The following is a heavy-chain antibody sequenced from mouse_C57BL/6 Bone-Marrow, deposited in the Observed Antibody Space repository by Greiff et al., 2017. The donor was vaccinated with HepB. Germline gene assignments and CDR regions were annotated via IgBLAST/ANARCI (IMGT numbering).Heavy chain of an antibody. Sequence: EVQRVESEGGLVQPGSSMKLSCTASGFTFSDYYMAWVRQVPEKGLEWVANINYDGSSTYYLDSLKSRFIISRDNAKNILYLQMSSLKSEDTATYYCARDPRYSKYWYFDVWGTGTTVTVSS. CDR2: INYDGSST. CDR3: ARDPRYSKYWYFDV. V-gene: IGHV5-16*01. CDR1: GFTFSDYY. D-gene: IGHD2-5*01. J-gene: IGHJ1*03.